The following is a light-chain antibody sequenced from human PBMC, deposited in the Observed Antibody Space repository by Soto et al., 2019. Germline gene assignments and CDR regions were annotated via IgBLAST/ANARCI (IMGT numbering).Light chain of an antibody. V-gene: IGKV3-20*01. CDR1: QSVDSN. J-gene: IGKJ1*01. Sequence: EIVLTQSPVTLSLSPGERATLSCRASQSVDSNLAWYQQKPGQAPRLLIYGASNRATGIPDRFSGSGSGTDFTLTISRLEPEDFAVYYCQQYGSSGTFGQGTKVDIK. CDR2: GAS. CDR3: QQYGSSGT.